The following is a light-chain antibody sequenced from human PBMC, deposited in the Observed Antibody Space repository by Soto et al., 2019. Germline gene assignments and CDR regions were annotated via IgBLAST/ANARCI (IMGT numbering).Light chain of an antibody. CDR1: QSISTY. Sequence: DIQMTQSPSTLSASVGDRVTITCRASQSISTYLNWYQQKLGKAPTLLIYAASSLQSGVPSRFSGGGSGTDFTLTISSLQPEDFATYFCQQCSSSPRTFGQGTKVEIK. CDR3: QQCSSSPRT. CDR2: AAS. J-gene: IGKJ1*01. V-gene: IGKV1-39*01.